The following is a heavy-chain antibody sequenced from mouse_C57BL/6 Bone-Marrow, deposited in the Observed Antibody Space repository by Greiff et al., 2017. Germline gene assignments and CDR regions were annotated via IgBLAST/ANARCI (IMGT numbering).Heavy chain of an antibody. J-gene: IGHJ1*03. CDR2: IYPRDGST. CDR3: ERLEFDGGGGGWYFDV. Sequence: QVQLQQSGPELVKPGASVKLSCKASGYTFTSYDINWVKQRPGQGLEWIGWIYPRDGSTKYNEKFKGKATLTVDTSSSTAYMELHSLTSEASAVYFCERLEFDGGGGGWYFDVWGTGTTVTVSA. V-gene: IGHV1-85*01. D-gene: IGHD1-1*02. CDR1: GYTFTSYD.